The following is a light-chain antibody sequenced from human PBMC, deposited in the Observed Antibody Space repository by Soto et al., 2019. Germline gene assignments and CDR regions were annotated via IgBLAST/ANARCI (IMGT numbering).Light chain of an antibody. J-gene: IGKJ1*01. CDR1: QSINSW. V-gene: IGKV1-5*03. Sequence: QRSNSPSTESDPHGDRVTITYRASQSINSWLAWYQQKPGKGPKLLIYKESNLESGVPSRFSGSGSGTEFTLTISSLQPDDFATYYCQQYNSYSRTFGQGTKVAI. CDR3: QQYNSYSRT. CDR2: KES.